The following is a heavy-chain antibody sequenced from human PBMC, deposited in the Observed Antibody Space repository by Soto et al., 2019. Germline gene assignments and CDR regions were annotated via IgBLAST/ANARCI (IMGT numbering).Heavy chain of an antibody. CDR2: INPNSGGT. CDR1: GYTFTSYG. J-gene: IGHJ6*02. D-gene: IGHD1-26*01. V-gene: IGHV1-2*04. Sequence: GASVKVSCKASGYTFTSYGISWVRQAPGQGLEWMGWINPNSGGTNYAQKFQGWVTMTRDTSISTAYMELSRLRSDDTAVYYCARGWDYYYYYGMDVWGQGTTVTVSS. CDR3: ARGWDYYYYYGMDV.